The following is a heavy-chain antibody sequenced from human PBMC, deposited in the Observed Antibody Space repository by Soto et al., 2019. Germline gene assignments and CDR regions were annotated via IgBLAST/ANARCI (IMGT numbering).Heavy chain of an antibody. CDR3: ARYAVAVGYGMDV. CDR1: GYTFTSYG. D-gene: IGHD6-19*01. V-gene: IGHV1-18*01. J-gene: IGHJ6*02. CDR2: ISAYNGNT. Sequence: ASVKGSCTASGYTFTSYGISWVRQAPGQGLEWMGWISAYNGNTNYAQKLQGRVTMTTDTSTSTAYMELRSLRSDDTAVYYCARYAVAVGYGMDVWGQGTTVTVSS.